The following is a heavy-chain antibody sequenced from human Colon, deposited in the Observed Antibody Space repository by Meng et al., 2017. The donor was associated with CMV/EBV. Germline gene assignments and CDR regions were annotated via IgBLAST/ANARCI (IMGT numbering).Heavy chain of an antibody. CDR2: ISSTSAYI. V-gene: IGHV3-21*06. J-gene: IGHJ4*02. CDR1: GFTFTRYS. D-gene: IGHD4-17*01. CDR3: ARDLYMTTGITLLDY. Sequence: GESLKISCAASGFTFTRYSINWVRQAPGKGLEWISSISSTSAYIYYADSVKGRFTISRDNPKNSLFLQMNSLRAEDTAVYYCARDLYMTTGITLLDYWGQGTLVTVSS.